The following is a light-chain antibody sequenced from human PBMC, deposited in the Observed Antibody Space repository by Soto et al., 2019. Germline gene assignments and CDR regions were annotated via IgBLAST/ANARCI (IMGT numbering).Light chain of an antibody. Sequence: DIQLTQSPSFLSASVGDRVTITCRASQGISTFLAWYQQHPGKAPKRLIYDASNLQSGVPSRFSGSGSGTEFTLTISSLQPEDFATYYCQQVNNYPLTFGGGTKVDIK. CDR2: DAS. V-gene: IGKV1-9*01. CDR1: QGISTF. J-gene: IGKJ4*01. CDR3: QQVNNYPLT.